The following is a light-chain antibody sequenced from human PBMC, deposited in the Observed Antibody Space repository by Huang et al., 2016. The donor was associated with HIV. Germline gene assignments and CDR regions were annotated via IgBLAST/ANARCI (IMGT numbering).Light chain of an antibody. J-gene: IGKJ3*01. Sequence: DIVMTQSPDSLAVSLGERATINCKSSQSILYSSTDKGYLAWYHQKPGQPPKLLIYWASTRESGVPDRVSGSGSGTDFTLTISSLQAEDVAVYDCQQYYSSPFTFGPGTKVDIK. CDR1: QSILYSSTDKGY. CDR3: QQYYSSPFT. CDR2: WAS. V-gene: IGKV4-1*01.